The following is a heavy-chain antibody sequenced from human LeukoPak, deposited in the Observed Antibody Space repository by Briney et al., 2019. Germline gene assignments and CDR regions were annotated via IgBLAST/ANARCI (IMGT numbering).Heavy chain of an antibody. CDR1: GGSISSHY. CDR2: LFDSVNT. J-gene: IGHJ4*02. Sequence: KPSETLSLTCTVSGGSISSHYWSWIGQPPGKGLEWIAYLFDSVNTKDNPSLQSRLTLSADTSKNQFSLRQSSVTAADTAVYYCATIERGSSFGYFDFWGQGIKVTVSS. CDR3: ATIERGSSFGYFDF. D-gene: IGHD5-18*01. V-gene: IGHV4-59*11.